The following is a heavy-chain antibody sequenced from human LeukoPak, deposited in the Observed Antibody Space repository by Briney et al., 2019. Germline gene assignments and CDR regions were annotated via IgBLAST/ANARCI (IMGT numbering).Heavy chain of an antibody. CDR3: ARDSIAAAGTGYGMDV. CDR1: GYTFXSYG. J-gene: IGHJ6*02. D-gene: IGHD6-13*01. V-gene: IGHV1-18*01. Sequence: GYTFXSYGXXGVRQAPGXGXXGMGWISAYNGNTNYAQKLQGRVTMTTDTSTSTAYMELRSLRSDDTAVYYCARDSIAAAGTGYGMDVWGQGTTVTVSS. CDR2: ISAYNGNT.